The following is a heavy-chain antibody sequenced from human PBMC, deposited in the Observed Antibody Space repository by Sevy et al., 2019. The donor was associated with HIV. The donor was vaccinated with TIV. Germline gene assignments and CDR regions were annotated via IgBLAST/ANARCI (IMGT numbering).Heavy chain of an antibody. Sequence: GGSLRLSCAASGFTFSTYNMNWVRQAPGKGLEWVSSITFSSNYIYYADSVKGRFTISRDNAKNSLYLQMNSLRAEDTAVYYCARSREQQLHDAFDIWGQGTMVTVSS. CDR3: ARSREQQLHDAFDI. CDR2: ITFSSNYI. CDR1: GFTFSTYN. V-gene: IGHV3-21*01. D-gene: IGHD6-13*01. J-gene: IGHJ3*02.